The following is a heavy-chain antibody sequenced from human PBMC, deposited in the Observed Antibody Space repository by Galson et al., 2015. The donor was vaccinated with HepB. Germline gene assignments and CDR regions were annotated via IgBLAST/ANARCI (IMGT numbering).Heavy chain of an antibody. CDR1: GYTFTSYG. CDR3: ARGPEDIVATTEGWFDP. CDR2: MNPNSGNT. Sequence: SVKVSCKASGYTFTSYGISWVRQAPGQGLEWMGWMNPNSGNTGYAQKFQGRVTMTRNTSISTAYMELSSLRSEDTAVYYCARGPEDIVATTEGWFDPWGQGTLVTVSS. J-gene: IGHJ5*02. V-gene: IGHV1-8*02. D-gene: IGHD5-12*01.